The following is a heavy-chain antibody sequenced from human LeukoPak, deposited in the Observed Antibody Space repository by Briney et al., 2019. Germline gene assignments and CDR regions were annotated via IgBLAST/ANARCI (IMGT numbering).Heavy chain of an antibody. J-gene: IGHJ4*02. D-gene: IGHD6-25*01. CDR3: AKDLYSSGFDY. CDR1: GFTFSSYG. CDR2: ISYDGSNK. V-gene: IGHV3-30*18. Sequence: PGRSLRLSCAASGFTFSSYGMHWVRQAPGKGLEWVAVISYDGSNKYYADSVKGRFTISRDNSKNTLYLQMNSLRAEDTAVYYCAKDLYSSGFDYWGQGTLVTASS.